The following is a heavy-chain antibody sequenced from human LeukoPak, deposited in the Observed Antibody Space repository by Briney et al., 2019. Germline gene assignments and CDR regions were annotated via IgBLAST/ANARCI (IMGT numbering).Heavy chain of an antibody. CDR1: GGSISSSNYY. V-gene: IGHV4-39*07. J-gene: IGHJ4*02. CDR3: ARSQDVLLWFGEPSFDY. Sequence: SETLSLTCTVSGGSISSSNYYWGWIRQPPGKGLEWIGSIYYSGGTYYNPSLKSRVTISVDTSKNQFSLKLSSVTAADTAVYYCARSQDVLLWFGEPSFDYWGQGTLVTVSS. CDR2: IYYSGGT. D-gene: IGHD3-10*01.